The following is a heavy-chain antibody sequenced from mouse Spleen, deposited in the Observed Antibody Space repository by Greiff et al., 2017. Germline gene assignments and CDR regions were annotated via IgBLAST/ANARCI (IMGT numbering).Heavy chain of an antibody. V-gene: IGHV1-14*01. Sequence: LVESGPELVKPGASVKMSCKASGYTFTSYVMHWVKQKPGQGLEWIGYINPYNDGTKYNEKFKGKATLTSDKSSSTAYMELSSLTSEDSAVYYCARYGYGGASWFAYWGQGTLVTVSA. J-gene: IGHJ3*01. D-gene: IGHD2-2*01. CDR1: GYTFTSYV. CDR3: ARYGYGGASWFAY. CDR2: INPYNDGT.